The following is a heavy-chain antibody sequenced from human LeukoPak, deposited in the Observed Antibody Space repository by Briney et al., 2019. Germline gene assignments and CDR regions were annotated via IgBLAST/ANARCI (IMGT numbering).Heavy chain of an antibody. D-gene: IGHD5-18*01. V-gene: IGHV3-73*01. CDR1: GFTFSGSA. J-gene: IGHJ4*02. CDR2: IRGKANSYAT. CDR3: STSGDTSMVMGY. Sequence: GGSLRLSCAASGFTFSGSAMHWVRQASGKGLEWVGRIRGKANSYATAFAASVKGRFTMSRDDSENTAYLQTNSLKTEDTAVYYCSTSGDTSMVMGYWGQGTLVTVSS.